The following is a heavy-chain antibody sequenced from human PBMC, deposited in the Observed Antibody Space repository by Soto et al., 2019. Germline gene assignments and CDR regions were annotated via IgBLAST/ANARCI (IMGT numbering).Heavy chain of an antibody. Sequence: PGESLKISCKGSGYSFTSYWIGWVRQMPWKGLEWMGIIYPGDSDTRYSPSFQGQVTISADKSISTAYLQWSSLKASDTAMYYCARPLQSSSRAYYYGMDVWGQGTTVTVSS. J-gene: IGHJ6*02. D-gene: IGHD6-6*01. CDR1: GYSFTSYW. V-gene: IGHV5-51*01. CDR3: ARPLQSSSRAYYYGMDV. CDR2: IYPGDSDT.